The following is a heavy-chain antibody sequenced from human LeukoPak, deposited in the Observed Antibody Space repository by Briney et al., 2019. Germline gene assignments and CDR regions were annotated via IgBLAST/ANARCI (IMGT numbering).Heavy chain of an antibody. CDR2: INHSGST. CDR3: ARDGDSSGYYGSDYYYYMDV. CDR1: GGSFSGYY. V-gene: IGHV4-34*01. Sequence: SETLSLTCAVYGGSFSGYYWSWIRQPPGRGLEWIGEINHSGSTNYNPSLKSRVTISVDTSKNQFSLKLSSVTAADTAVYYCARDGDSSGYYGSDYYYYMDVWGKGTTVTISS. D-gene: IGHD3-22*01. J-gene: IGHJ6*03.